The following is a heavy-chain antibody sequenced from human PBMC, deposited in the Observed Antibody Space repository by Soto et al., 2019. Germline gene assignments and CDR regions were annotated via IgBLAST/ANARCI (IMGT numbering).Heavy chain of an antibody. J-gene: IGHJ5*01. CDR2: ISSSGLTT. CDR1: GFNLRMYE. Sequence: GGSLRLSCQASGFNLRMYEMHWVRKAPGKGLEWVSYISSSGLTTYYADFAEGRFTISRGNAKDSLYPQLNSVRVGDTAVSNCARYGKRGDWWGLGTQVTVGS. CDR3: ARYGKRGDW. V-gene: IGHV3-48*03. D-gene: IGHD2-15*01.